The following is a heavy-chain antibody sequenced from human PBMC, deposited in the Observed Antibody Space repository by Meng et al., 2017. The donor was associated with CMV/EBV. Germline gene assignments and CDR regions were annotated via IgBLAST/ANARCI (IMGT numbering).Heavy chain of an antibody. CDR3: ARGKRRGYGYGYWFGFDP. V-gene: IGHV4-34*01. D-gene: IGHD5-18*01. CDR1: GSFSGYY. CDR2: INHSGST. J-gene: IGHJ5*02. Sequence: GSFSGYYWSWIRQPPGKGLEWIGEINHSGSTNYNPSLKSRVTISVDTSKNQFSLKLSSVTAADTAVYYCARGKRRGYGYGYWFGFDPWGQGTLVTVSS.